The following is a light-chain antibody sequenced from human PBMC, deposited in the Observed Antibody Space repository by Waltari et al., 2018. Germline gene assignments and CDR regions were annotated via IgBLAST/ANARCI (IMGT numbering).Light chain of an antibody. J-gene: IGKJ1*01. CDR3: QKYDFLPAT. Sequence: EIVLTQSPGTLSLSPGESATLSCRASQGVGKYLAWSQPRPGQPPMLHLDHASIRATGIPDRFSGSGFGTEFSLTINRLEPEDFAVYYWQKYDFLPATFGQGTTVVIK. CDR1: QGVGKY. CDR2: HAS. V-gene: IGKV3-20*01.